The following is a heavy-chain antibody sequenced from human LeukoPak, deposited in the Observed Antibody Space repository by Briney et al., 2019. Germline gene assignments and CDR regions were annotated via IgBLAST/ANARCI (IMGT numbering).Heavy chain of an antibody. CDR1: GGSFSGYY. CDR2: INHSGST. V-gene: IGHV4-34*01. CDR3: ARGVITFGGVIYGMDV. Sequence: PSETLSLTCAVSGGSFSGYYWTWIRQPPGKGLEWIGEINHSGSTNYNPSLKSRVTISVDTSKNQFSLKLSSVTAADTAVYYCARGVITFGGVIYGMDVWGQGTTVTVSS. D-gene: IGHD3-16*01. J-gene: IGHJ6*02.